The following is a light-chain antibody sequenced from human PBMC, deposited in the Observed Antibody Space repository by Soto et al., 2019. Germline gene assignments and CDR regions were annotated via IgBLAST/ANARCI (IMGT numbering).Light chain of an antibody. CDR2: DAS. CDR1: QSVSSY. V-gene: IGKV3-11*01. Sequence: EIVLTQSPATLSLSPGERATPSCRASQSVSSYLAWYQQKPGQAPRLLIYDASNRATGIPARFSGSGSGTDFTLTISSLEPEDFAVYYCQQRSNWLDTFGQGTRLEIK. J-gene: IGKJ5*01. CDR3: QQRSNWLDT.